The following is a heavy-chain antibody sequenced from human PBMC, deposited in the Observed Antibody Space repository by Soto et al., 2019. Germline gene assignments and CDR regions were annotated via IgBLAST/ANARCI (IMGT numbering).Heavy chain of an antibody. V-gene: IGHV3-30*18. J-gene: IGHJ4*02. D-gene: IGHD3-16*01. CDR3: AKDLILMAYTMSH. CDR1: GFTFSSYG. CDR2: ISYDGSNK. Sequence: GGSLRLSCAASGFTFSSYGVHWVRQAPGKGLEWVAVISYDGSNKYYADSVKGRFTISRDNSKNTLYLQMHSLRAEGTAVYYCAKDLILMAYTMSHWGQGTLVTVSS.